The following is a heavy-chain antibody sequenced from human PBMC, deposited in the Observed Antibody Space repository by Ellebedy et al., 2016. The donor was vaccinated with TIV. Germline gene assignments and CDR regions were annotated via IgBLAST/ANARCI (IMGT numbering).Heavy chain of an antibody. V-gene: IGHV1-18*04. J-gene: IGHJ4*02. CDR2: VNTFSGNT. Sequence: ASVKVSCXASGYTSTTFSITWVRQVPGQGREWMGFVNTFSGNTKFAQKSQGRVSMTTDSSTHTAYMDLRSLRSDDTAMYYCAKTSGWGYGENWGQGTLVTVSS. CDR1: GYTSTTFS. D-gene: IGHD3-10*01. CDR3: AKTSGWGYGEN.